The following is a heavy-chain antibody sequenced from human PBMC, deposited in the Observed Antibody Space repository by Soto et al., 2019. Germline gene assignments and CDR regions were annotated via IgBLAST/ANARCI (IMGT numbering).Heavy chain of an antibody. V-gene: IGHV3-30*03. Sequence: QVQLVESGGGVVQPGRSLRLSCAASGFTFSTYGMHWVRQAPGKGLEWVAAMSYGGNNKFHGDSVKGRFTISRDNSKNTLYLQMNSLRAEDTAVYYCARGVTQYPIDYWGQGTLVTVSS. CDR3: ARGVTQYPIDY. CDR2: MSYGGNNK. CDR1: GFTFSTYG. J-gene: IGHJ4*02. D-gene: IGHD2-2*01.